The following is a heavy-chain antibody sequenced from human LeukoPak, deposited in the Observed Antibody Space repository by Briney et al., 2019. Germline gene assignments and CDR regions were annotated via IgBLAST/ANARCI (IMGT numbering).Heavy chain of an antibody. Sequence: GGSLRLSCAASGFTFSSYAMSWVRQAPGKGLEWVSAISGSGGSTYYADSVKGRFTISRDNSKNTLYLQMNSLRAEDTAVYYCAKAFYDSSGYPQHPVDYWGQGTLVTVSS. D-gene: IGHD3-22*01. J-gene: IGHJ4*02. CDR3: AKAFYDSSGYPQHPVDY. CDR1: GFTFSSYA. V-gene: IGHV3-23*01. CDR2: ISGSGGST.